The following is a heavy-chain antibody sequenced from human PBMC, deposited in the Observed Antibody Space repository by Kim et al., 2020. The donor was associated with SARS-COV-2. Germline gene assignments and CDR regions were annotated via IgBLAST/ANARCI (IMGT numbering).Heavy chain of an antibody. CDR1: GYTFTSYA. V-gene: IGHV1-3*01. CDR3: ATEPYYYGSGSPFDY. J-gene: IGHJ4*02. D-gene: IGHD3-10*01. CDR2: INAGHGNT. Sequence: ASVKVSCKASGYTFTSYAMHWVRQAPGQRLEWMGWINAGHGNTKYSQKFQGRVTITRDTSASTAYMELSSLRSEDTAVYYCATEPYYYGSGSPFDYWGQGTLVTVSS.